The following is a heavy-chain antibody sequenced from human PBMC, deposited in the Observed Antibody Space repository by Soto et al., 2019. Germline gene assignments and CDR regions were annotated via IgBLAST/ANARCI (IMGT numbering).Heavy chain of an antibody. D-gene: IGHD2-2*01. J-gene: IGHJ6*02. CDR2: IYTSGST. V-gene: IGHV4-4*07. CDR1: GGSISIYY. CDR3: ARENIVVVPAAMALYYYYGMDV. Sequence: SETLSLTCTVSGGSISIYYWRWMRHPAGKGLEWIGRIYTSGSTNYNPSLKSRVTMSVDTFKNQFSLKLSSVTAADTAVYYCARENIVVVPAAMALYYYYGMDVWGQGTTVTVSS.